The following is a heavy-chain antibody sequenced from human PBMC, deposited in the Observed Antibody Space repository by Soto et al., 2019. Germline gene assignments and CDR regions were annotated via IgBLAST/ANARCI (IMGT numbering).Heavy chain of an antibody. D-gene: IGHD3-16*02. CDR1: GYTFTDYY. J-gene: IGHJ4*02. CDR2: ISAYNGNT. Sequence: ASVKVSCKASGYTFTDYYIHWVRQAPGQGLEWMGWISAYNGNTNYAQKLQGRVTMTTDTSTSTAYMELRSLRSDDTAVYYCARGPLIGNFDYWGQGTLVTVSS. V-gene: IGHV1-18*04. CDR3: ARGPLIGNFDY.